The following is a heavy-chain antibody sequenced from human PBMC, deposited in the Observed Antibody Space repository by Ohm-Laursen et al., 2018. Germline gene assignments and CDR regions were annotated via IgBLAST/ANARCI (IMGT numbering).Heavy chain of an antibody. Sequence: SDTLSLTCTVSGGSFTRYYWSWIRQPPGKGLEWIGYISHSGSTNYNPSLKSRVTISVDTSKNQFSLKLGSVTATDTAVYYCATQDGPYWYFNLWGRGTLVTVSS. CDR3: ATQDGPYWYFNL. V-gene: IGHV4-59*08. CDR2: ISHSGST. CDR1: GGSFTRYY. J-gene: IGHJ2*01.